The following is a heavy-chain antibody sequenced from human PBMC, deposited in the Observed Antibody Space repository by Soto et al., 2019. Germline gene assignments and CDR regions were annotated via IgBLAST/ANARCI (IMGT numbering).Heavy chain of an antibody. CDR3: ARGGIVVFVAATEKYNWFDS. CDR1: GNTFTRNY. J-gene: IGHJ5*01. D-gene: IGHD2-15*01. V-gene: IGHV1-46*03. CDR2: INPSGGST. Sequence: ASVKVSCEESGNTFTRNYMHWGRQAPGQRLEWMGIINPSGGSTSYAQKFQGRVTMTRDTSTSTVYMELSSLRSEDTAVYYCARGGIVVFVAATEKYNWFDSCGQGTLVTVSS.